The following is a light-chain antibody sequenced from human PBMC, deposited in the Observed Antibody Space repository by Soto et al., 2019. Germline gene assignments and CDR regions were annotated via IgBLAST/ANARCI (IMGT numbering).Light chain of an antibody. CDR1: QSIGGW. V-gene: IGKV1-5*03. CDR3: QQYNSYPWT. CDR2: AAS. J-gene: IGKJ1*01. Sequence: DIQMTQSPSTLSASVGDRVTITCRASQSIGGWLAWYQQKPGKAPKLLIYAASSLESEVPSRFSGSGSGTEFTLTITGRQPDDFASYYCQQYNSYPWTFGQGTKVEIK.